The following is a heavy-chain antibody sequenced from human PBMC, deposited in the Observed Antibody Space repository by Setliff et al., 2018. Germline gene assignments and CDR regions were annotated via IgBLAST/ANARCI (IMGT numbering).Heavy chain of an antibody. CDR2: IYYSGST. J-gene: IGHJ6*02. V-gene: IGHV4-59*01. CDR1: GASISTYY. Sequence: SETLSLTCTVSGASISTYYWSWIRQPPGEGLEWIGYIYYSGSTNYNPSLKSRVTMSVDTSKNQLSLKLRSVTAADTAVYYCVRLNYDILTGYYGSPYYYGMDVWGQGTTVTVSS. D-gene: IGHD3-9*01. CDR3: VRLNYDILTGYYGSPYYYGMDV.